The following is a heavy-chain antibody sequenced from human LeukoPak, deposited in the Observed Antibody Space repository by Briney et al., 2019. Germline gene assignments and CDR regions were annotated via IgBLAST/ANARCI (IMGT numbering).Heavy chain of an antibody. CDR2: INHSGST. CDR3: ATRDY. Sequence: SETLSLTCAVYGGSFSVYYWNWIRQPPGKGLEWIAEINHSGSTNYNPSLKSRVTISVDTSKNQFSLKLNSVTAADTAVHYCATRDYWGQGMMVTVSS. CDR1: GGSFSVYY. V-gene: IGHV4-34*01. J-gene: IGHJ4*01.